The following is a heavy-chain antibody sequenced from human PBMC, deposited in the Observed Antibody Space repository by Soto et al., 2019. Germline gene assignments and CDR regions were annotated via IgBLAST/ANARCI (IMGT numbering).Heavy chain of an antibody. CDR1: GGTFSSYA. V-gene: IGHV1-69*13. J-gene: IGHJ3*02. D-gene: IGHD2-15*01. CDR2: IIPIFGTA. CDR3: ARGGKEEDRADAFDI. Sequence: ASVKVSCKASGGTFSSYAISWVRQAPGQGLEWMGGIIPIFGTANYAQKFQGRVTITADESTSTAYMELSSLRSEDTAVYYCARGGKEEDRADAFDIWGQGTMVTVSS.